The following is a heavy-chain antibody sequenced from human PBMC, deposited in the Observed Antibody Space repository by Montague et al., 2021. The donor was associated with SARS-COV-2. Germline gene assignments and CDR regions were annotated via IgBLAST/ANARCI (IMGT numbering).Heavy chain of an antibody. D-gene: IGHD6-13*01. CDR1: GLAISMYW. J-gene: IGHJ4*02. CDR2: IKQDGSET. CDR3: GFNSVAGAGDS. V-gene: IGHV3-7*01. Sequence: LRLSYAASGLAISMYWMTWVRQAPGKGLEWVANIKQDGSETYYADSVKGRFSISRDNTKNSLYLQLNSLRADDTAVYYCGFNSVAGAGDSLGQGTLVTVSS.